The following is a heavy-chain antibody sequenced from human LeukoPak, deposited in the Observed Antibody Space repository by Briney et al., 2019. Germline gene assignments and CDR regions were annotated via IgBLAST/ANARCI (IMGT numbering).Heavy chain of an antibody. CDR3: ARARQWLVPHSAFDI. D-gene: IGHD6-19*01. Sequence: SETLSLTCTVSGGSISSYYWSWIRQPPGKGLEWLGYIYYSGSTNYNPSLKSRVTISVDTSKNQFSLKLSSVTAADTAVYYCARARQWLVPHSAFDIWGQGTMVTVSS. V-gene: IGHV4-59*01. J-gene: IGHJ3*02. CDR1: GGSISSYY. CDR2: IYYSGST.